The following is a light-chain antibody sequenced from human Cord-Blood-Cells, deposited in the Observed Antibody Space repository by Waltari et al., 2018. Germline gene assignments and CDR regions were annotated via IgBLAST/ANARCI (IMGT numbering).Light chain of an antibody. CDR2: GAS. J-gene: IGKJ2*01. CDR1: QSVSRN. Sequence: EIVMTQSPATLSVSPGDRATLPCRASQSVSRNLAWYQQKPGEAPMILIYGASTRATGIPARFSGSGSGTEFTLTISSLQSEDFAVYYCQQYNNWPPYTFGQGTKLEIK. V-gene: IGKV3-15*01. CDR3: QQYNNWPPYT.